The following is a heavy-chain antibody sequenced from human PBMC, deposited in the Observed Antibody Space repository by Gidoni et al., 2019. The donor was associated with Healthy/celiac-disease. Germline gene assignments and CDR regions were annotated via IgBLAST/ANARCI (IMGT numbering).Heavy chain of an antibody. Sequence: QVHLQQWGAGLLKPSETLSLTFAVYGGSFSGYYWSWIRQPPGKGLEWIGEINHSGSTNYNPSLKSRVTISGDTSKNQCSLKLSSVTAADTAVYYCARGNRLRYFDWLPSGGYFDLWGRGTLVTVSS. CDR2: INHSGST. V-gene: IGHV4-34*01. J-gene: IGHJ2*01. CDR1: GGSFSGYY. D-gene: IGHD3-9*01. CDR3: ARGNRLRYFDWLPSGGYFDL.